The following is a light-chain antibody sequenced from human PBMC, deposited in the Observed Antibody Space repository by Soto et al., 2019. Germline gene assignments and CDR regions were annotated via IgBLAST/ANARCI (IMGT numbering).Light chain of an antibody. CDR2: EVS. J-gene: IGLJ2*01. V-gene: IGLV2-8*01. Sequence: QSALTQPPSASGSPGQSVTISCTGTSSDVGGYNYVSWYQQHPGKAPKLMIYEVSKRPSGVPDRFSGSKSGNTASLTVSGLQAEDEDDYSCRSYAGSNNPVLFGGGTKVTVL. CDR3: RSYAGSNNPVL. CDR1: SSDVGGYNY.